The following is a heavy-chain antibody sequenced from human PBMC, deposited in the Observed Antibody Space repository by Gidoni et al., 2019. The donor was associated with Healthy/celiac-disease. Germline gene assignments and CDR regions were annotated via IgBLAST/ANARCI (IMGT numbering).Heavy chain of an antibody. D-gene: IGHD6-19*01. Sequence: EVQLVESVGGLVQPGGSLRLACAASGLTVSSNYMRWVRQAPGKGLGVVSVIEGGGSTYYADSVKGRFTISRDNSKITLYLQMNSLRAEDTAVYYCARPVAVAGRFYYYYGMDVWGQGTTVTVSS. CDR1: GLTVSSNY. CDR2: IEGGGST. J-gene: IGHJ6*02. V-gene: IGHV3-66*04. CDR3: ARPVAVAGRFYYYYGMDV.